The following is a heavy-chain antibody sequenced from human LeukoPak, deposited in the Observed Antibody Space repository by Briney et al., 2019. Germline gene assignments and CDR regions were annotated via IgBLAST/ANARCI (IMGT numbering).Heavy chain of an antibody. V-gene: IGHV4-59*08. D-gene: IGHD1-7*01. CDR2: IFKSGST. J-gene: IGHJ3*02. CDR1: GGSLSRYL. Sequence: PSETLSLTCSVSGGSLSRYLWSCIRKPPEKGLESIGYIFKSGSTNYNPSLKSRVTISVDTSKNHFSLELTSVTAADTAVYYCAKSPNRYNWNYNNDALDMWGQGTLVTVSS. CDR3: AKSPNRYNWNYNNDALDM.